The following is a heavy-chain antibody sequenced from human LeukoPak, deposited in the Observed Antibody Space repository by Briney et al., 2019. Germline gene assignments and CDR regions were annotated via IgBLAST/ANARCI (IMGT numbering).Heavy chain of an antibody. CDR2: VKPNIFGT. CDR3: ARGSDGVWYCISTSCIANWFDP. CDR1: GYRFTRQG. D-gene: IGHD2-2*01. V-gene: IGHV1-2*02. Sequence: SVKVSCKASGYRFTRQGYILLGQAPGPPREGTGWVKPNIFGTNYAQKFQGRVTMTRDTSISTAYMELSRLRSDAAAVYYGARGSDGVWYCISTSCIANWFDPWGEGTLVSVSS. J-gene: IGHJ5*02.